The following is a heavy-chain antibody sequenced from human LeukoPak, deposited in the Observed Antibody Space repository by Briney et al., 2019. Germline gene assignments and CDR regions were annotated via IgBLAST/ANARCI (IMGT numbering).Heavy chain of an antibody. Sequence: GGPLKPSFAPSGFTFRSNAMHWARQAPGKGLEWVAVISYDGSNKYYADSVKGRFTISRDNSKNTLYLQMNSLRAEDTAVYYCAKDRAAAGSPKYFQHWGQGTLVTASS. CDR2: ISYDGSNK. D-gene: IGHD6-13*01. V-gene: IGHV3-30*18. CDR3: AKDRAAAGSPKYFQH. CDR1: GFTFRSNA. J-gene: IGHJ1*01.